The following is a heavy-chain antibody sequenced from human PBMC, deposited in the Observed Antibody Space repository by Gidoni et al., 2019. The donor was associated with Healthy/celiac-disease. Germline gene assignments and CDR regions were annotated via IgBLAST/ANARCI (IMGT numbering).Heavy chain of an antibody. CDR1: GYSFPSYW. J-gene: IGHJ4*02. CDR2: IYPGDSDT. Sequence: EVQLVQSGAEVKKPGESLKISCKGSGYSFPSYWIGWVRQMPGKGLEWMGIIYPGDSDTRYSPSVQGQVTISADKSISTAYLQWSSLKASDTAMYYCARHWGIYGGNSVSYFDYWGQGTLVTVSS. V-gene: IGHV5-51*01. CDR3: ARHWGIYGGNSVSYFDY. D-gene: IGHD3-16*01.